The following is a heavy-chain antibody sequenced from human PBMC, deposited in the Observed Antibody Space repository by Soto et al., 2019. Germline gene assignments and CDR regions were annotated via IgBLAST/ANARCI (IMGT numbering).Heavy chain of an antibody. CDR1: GGTFSSYT. D-gene: IGHD3-22*01. CDR3: ARSPKYYYDSSGYLPVDY. Sequence: ASVKVSCKASGGTFSSYTISWVRQAPGQGLEWMGRIIPILGIANYAQKLQGRVTITADKSTSTAYMELSSLRSEDTAVYYCARSPKYYYDSSGYLPVDYWAQGTLVTVSS. J-gene: IGHJ4*02. CDR2: IIPILGIA. V-gene: IGHV1-69*02.